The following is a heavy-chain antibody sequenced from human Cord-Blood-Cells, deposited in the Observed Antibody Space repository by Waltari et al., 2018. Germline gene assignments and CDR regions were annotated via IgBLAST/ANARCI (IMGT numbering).Heavy chain of an antibody. CDR1: GFTFSSYA. J-gene: IGHJ4*02. Sequence: EVQLLESGGGLVQPGGSLRLSCAASGFTFSSYAMSWVRQAPGKGLEWVSAISGSGGSTYYADSVKGRFTIARDNSKNTLYLQMNSLRAEDTAVYYCAKAYDYSNYFFDYWGQGTLVTVSS. V-gene: IGHV3-23*01. CDR3: AKAYDYSNYFFDY. D-gene: IGHD4-4*01. CDR2: ISGSGGST.